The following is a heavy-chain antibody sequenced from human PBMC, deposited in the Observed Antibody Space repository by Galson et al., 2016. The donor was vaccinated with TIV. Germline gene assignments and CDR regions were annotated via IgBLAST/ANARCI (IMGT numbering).Heavy chain of an antibody. V-gene: IGHV3-13*01. Sequence: SLRLSCAASGFTFSNNDMHWVRQATGKVLEWVSGIGTAGDTYYEGSVKGRFTISRENAKNSLYLQMNSLKAGDTAVYYCAREALFGYYYMDVWGKGTTVTVSS. CDR2: IGTAGDT. CDR3: AREALFGYYYMDV. CDR1: GFTFSNND. D-gene: IGHD3-3*01. J-gene: IGHJ6*03.